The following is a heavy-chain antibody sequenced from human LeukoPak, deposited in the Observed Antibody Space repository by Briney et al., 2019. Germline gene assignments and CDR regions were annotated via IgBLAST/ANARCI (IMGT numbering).Heavy chain of an antibody. CDR1: GFTFSSQT. Sequence: GGSLRLSCAASGFTFSSQTMNWVRQAPGKGLEWVSYISSTSSVIYYADSVKGRFTISRDNAKSSLYLQMNSLRAEDTAVYYCARSLPAADYWGQGTLVTVSS. D-gene: IGHD2-2*01. V-gene: IGHV3-48*04. CDR2: ISSTSSVI. CDR3: ARSLPAADY. J-gene: IGHJ4*02.